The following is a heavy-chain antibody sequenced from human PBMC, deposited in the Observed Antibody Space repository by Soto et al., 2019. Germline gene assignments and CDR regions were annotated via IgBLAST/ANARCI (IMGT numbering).Heavy chain of an antibody. Sequence: EVQLVESGGGLVQPGGSLRLSCAASGFTFSDQYMDWVRQAPGKGLEWVGRSRNKANSYSTEYAASVKGRFTISRDDSKNSLLLQMNNLNFGDKAGDYWTLGSQPNWHHFYGAEVWGQGTTGTVSS. J-gene: IGHJ6*02. CDR2: SRNKANSYST. D-gene: IGHD3-10*01. CDR1: GFTFSDQY. V-gene: IGHV3-72*01. CDR3: TLGSQPNWHHFYGAEV.